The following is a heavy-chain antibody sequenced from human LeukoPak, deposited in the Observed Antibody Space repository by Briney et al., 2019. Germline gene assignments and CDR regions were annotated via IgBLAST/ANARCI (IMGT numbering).Heavy chain of an antibody. Sequence: PSETLSLTCAVYGGSFSGYYWSWIRQPPGKGLEWIGEINHSGSTNYNPSLKSRVTISVDTSKNQFSLKLSSVTAADTAVYYCARVPVYDFWSGYSYYFDYWGQGTLVTVSS. D-gene: IGHD3-3*01. V-gene: IGHV4-34*01. J-gene: IGHJ4*02. CDR1: GGSFSGYY. CDR3: ARVPVYDFWSGYSYYFDY. CDR2: INHSGST.